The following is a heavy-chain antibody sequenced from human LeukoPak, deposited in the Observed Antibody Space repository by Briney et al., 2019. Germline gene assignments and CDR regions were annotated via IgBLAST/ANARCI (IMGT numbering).Heavy chain of an antibody. CDR3: ARGDVKNYYNGMDV. V-gene: IGHV4-34*01. Sequence: PGGSLRLSCTASGFTFSNYGMHWIRQSPGKGLEWIGEINHSGSTNYNPSLKSRLTISVDTSKNQFSLQLTSVTAADTAVYFCARGDVKNYYNGMDVWGQGTTVTV. CDR1: GFTFSNYG. CDR2: INHSGST. J-gene: IGHJ6*02.